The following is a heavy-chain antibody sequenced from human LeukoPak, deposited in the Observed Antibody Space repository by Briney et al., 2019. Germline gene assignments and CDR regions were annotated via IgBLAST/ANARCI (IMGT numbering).Heavy chain of an antibody. D-gene: IGHD3-3*01. CDR1: GYTFTSYD. J-gene: IGHJ6*03. CDR2: MNPNSGNT. Sequence: ASVKVSCKASGYTFTSYDINWVRQATGQGLGWMGWMNPNSGNTGYAQKFQGRVTMTRNTSISTAYMELSSLRSEDTAVYYCARVADPYDFWSGYYPGRFYYYYYMDVWGKGTTVTVSS. V-gene: IGHV1-8*01. CDR3: ARVADPYDFWSGYYPGRFYYYYYMDV.